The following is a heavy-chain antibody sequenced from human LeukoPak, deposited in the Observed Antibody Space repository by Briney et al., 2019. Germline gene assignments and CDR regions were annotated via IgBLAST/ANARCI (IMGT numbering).Heavy chain of an antibody. CDR3: ARGGGTAMAPKDY. CDR2: IYSGGST. D-gene: IGHD5-18*01. J-gene: IGHJ4*02. V-gene: IGHV3-53*01. CDR1: GFTVSSNY. Sequence: GGSLRLSCAASGFTVSSNYMSRVRQAPGKGLEWVSVIYSGGSTYYADSVKGRFTISRDNSKNTLYLQMNSLRAEDTAVYYCARGGGTAMAPKDYWGQGTLVTVSS.